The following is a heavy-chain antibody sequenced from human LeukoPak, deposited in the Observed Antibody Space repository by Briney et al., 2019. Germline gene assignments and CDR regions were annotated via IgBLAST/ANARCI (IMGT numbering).Heavy chain of an antibody. D-gene: IGHD5-24*01. J-gene: IGHJ6*02. Sequence: PGGSLRLSCAASGFTFSSYSMNWVRQAPGKGLEWVSYISSSSSTIYYADSVKGRFTISRDNAKNSLYVQMNSLRDEDTAVYYCARDSGYWLATTTYDYYYGMDVWGQGTTVTVSS. V-gene: IGHV3-48*02. CDR1: GFTFSSYS. CDR2: ISSSSSTI. CDR3: ARDSGYWLATTTYDYYYGMDV.